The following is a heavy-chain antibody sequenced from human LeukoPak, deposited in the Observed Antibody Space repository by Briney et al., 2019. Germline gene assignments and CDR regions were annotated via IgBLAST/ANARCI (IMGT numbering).Heavy chain of an antibody. CDR2: IYTSGST. V-gene: IGHV4-4*07. CDR1: GGSISSYY. J-gene: IGHJ3*02. CDR3: ARYDYYDSSGLPLDAFDI. D-gene: IGHD3-22*01. Sequence: PSETLSLTCTVSGGSISSYYWSWIRQPAGKGLEWIGRIYTSGSTNYNPSLKSRVTISVDKSKNQFSLKLSSVTAADTAVYYCARYDYYDSSGLPLDAFDIWGKGTMVTVSS.